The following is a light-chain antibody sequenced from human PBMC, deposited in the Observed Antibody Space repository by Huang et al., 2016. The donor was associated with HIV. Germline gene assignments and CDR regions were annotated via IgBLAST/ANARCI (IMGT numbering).Light chain of an antibody. J-gene: IGKJ4*01. CDR1: QTITTY. CDR3: QQSYSSLLS. Sequence: DIQMTQSPSSLSASVGDRVIMTCRASQTITTYLNWYQQRPGKAPKLLIYAASSLQSEVPSRFSGSGSGTDFTLTISSLQPEDFATYYCQQSYSSLLSFGGGTKVAIK. CDR2: AAS. V-gene: IGKV1-39*01.